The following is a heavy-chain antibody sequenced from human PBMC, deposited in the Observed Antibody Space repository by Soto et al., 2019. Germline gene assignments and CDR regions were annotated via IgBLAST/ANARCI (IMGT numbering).Heavy chain of an antibody. D-gene: IGHD3-16*01. J-gene: IGHJ6*02. CDR1: GYTFTSYG. V-gene: IGHV1-18*01. CDR2: INGYNGNT. Sequence: QVQLVQSGAEVKKPGASVKVSCKASGYTFTSYGISWVRQAPGQGLEWRGWINGYNGNTNHAQKLQGRVTMSTDTSTSTAYMELRSLRSDDSAVYYCARMGDVPYYYYGMDVWSLGTTVTVSS. CDR3: ARMGDVPYYYYGMDV.